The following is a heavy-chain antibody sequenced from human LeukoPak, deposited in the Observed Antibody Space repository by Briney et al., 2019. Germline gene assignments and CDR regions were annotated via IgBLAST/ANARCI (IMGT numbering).Heavy chain of an antibody. CDR2: ISSSGSTI. Sequence: GGSLRLSCAASGFTFSSYSMSWIRQAPGKGLEWVSYISSSGSTIYYADSVKGRFTISRDNAKNSLYLQMNSLRAEDTAVYYCARILDYYYYMDVWGKGTTVTVSS. CDR3: ARILDYYYYMDV. J-gene: IGHJ6*03. V-gene: IGHV3-48*04. CDR1: GFTFSSYS.